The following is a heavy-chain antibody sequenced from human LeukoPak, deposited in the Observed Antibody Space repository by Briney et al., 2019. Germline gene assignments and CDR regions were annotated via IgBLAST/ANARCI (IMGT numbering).Heavy chain of an antibody. Sequence: GGSLRLSCAASGFTFSNYVMSWVRQAPGKGLEWVSGISATGGSTHYADSVKGRFTISRDNSKKMLYLQMNGLRAEDTAVYYCAKGKYYGSGSYCIFDYWGQGTLVTVSS. D-gene: IGHD3-10*01. V-gene: IGHV3-23*01. J-gene: IGHJ4*02. CDR1: GFTFSNYV. CDR2: ISATGGST. CDR3: AKGKYYGSGSYCIFDY.